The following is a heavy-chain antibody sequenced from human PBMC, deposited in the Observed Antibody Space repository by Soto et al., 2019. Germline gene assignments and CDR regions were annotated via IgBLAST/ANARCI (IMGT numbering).Heavy chain of an antibody. J-gene: IGHJ4*02. V-gene: IGHV3-21*01. CDR3: ARVAGGHDYIWGSSRLDS. Sequence: SLKGRFTISRDNAKNSLYLQMNSLRAEDTAVYYCARVAGGHDYIWGSSRLDSWGQGTLVTVSS. D-gene: IGHD3-16*02.